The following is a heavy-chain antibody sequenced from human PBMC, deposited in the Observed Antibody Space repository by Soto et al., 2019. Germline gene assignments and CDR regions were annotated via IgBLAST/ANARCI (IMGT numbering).Heavy chain of an antibody. D-gene: IGHD2-15*01. CDR2: ISYDGSNK. CDR1: GFTFSSYG. V-gene: IGHV3-30*18. J-gene: IGHJ5*02. CDR3: AKDLYCSGGSCYPGDSHH. Sequence: PGGALRLSCAASGFTFSSYGMHWVRQAPGKGLEWVAVISYDGSNKYYADSVKGRFTISRDNSKNTLYLQMNSLRAEDTAVYYCAKDLYCSGGSCYPGDSHHWGQGTLVTVSS.